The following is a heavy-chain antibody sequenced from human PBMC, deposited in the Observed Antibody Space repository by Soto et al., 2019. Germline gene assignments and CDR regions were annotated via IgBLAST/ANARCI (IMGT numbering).Heavy chain of an antibody. Sequence: SVGLSCADCGLGYGSCCRNWVRQAQGKGLEGLSDINGSGRSIYYADSVKGRFTVSRDNAKNSLFLQMNSLRDEDTAVYYCARAGHYSNSDVMDVWGQGTTVTLSS. CDR2: INGSGRSI. D-gene: IGHD3-22*01. CDR1: GLGYGSCC. CDR3: ARAGHYSNSDVMDV. J-gene: IGHJ6*02. V-gene: IGHV3-48*02.